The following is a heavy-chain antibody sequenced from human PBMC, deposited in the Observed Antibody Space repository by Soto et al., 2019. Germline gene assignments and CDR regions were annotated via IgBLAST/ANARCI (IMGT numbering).Heavy chain of an antibody. CDR1: GGTFSTYT. J-gene: IGHJ5*02. Sequence: QVQLVQSXAEVKKPGSSVKVSCKASGGTFSTYTITWVRQAPGQGLEWMGRIIPIIGIINYAQKFQGRVTIXADKFTGTAYMELTRLRSDDTAVYYCAGDPDSHYNDSHASSYPWGQGTLVTVSS. CDR2: IIPIIGII. V-gene: IGHV1-69*08. CDR3: AGDPDSHYNDSHASSYP. D-gene: IGHD3-22*01.